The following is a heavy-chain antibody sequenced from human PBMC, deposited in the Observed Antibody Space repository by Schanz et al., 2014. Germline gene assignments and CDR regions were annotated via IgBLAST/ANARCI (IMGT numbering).Heavy chain of an antibody. J-gene: IGHJ6*02. D-gene: IGHD5-12*01. CDR2: IYYSGST. Sequence: GLEWIGYIYYSGSTNYNPSLKSRVTISVDTSKNQFSLKLSSVTAADTAVYYCARAEINSGYARYYYGMDVWGQGTTVTVSS. CDR3: ARAEINSGYARYYYGMDV. V-gene: IGHV4-59*01.